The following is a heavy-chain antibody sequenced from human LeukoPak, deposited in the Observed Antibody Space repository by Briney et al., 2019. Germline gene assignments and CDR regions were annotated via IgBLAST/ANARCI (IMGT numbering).Heavy chain of an antibody. Sequence: SETLSLTCTVSGGPISSYYWSWIRQPPGKGLEWIGYVFYSGRTNYNPSLKSRVTISLDTSKNQFSLKLSSVTAADTAVYYCARAGYDSSGYYSYYFDYWGQGTLVTVST. D-gene: IGHD3-22*01. CDR3: ARAGYDSSGYYSYYFDY. J-gene: IGHJ4*02. CDR2: VFYSGRT. V-gene: IGHV4-59*01. CDR1: GGPISSYY.